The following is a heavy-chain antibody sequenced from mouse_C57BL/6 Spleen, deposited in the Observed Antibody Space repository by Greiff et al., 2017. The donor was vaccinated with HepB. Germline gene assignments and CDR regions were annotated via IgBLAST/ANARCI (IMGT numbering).Heavy chain of an antibody. J-gene: IGHJ2*01. CDR1: GYTFTSYW. CDR2: IDNSDSYT. V-gene: IGHV1-50*01. Sequence: VKLQQPGAELVKPGASVKLSCKASGYTFTSYWMQWVKQRPGQSLEWIGEIDNSDSYTNYNQKFKGKATLTVDTSSSTAYMQLSSLTSEDSAVYYCARLVTTRYYFDYWGQGTTLTVSS. CDR3: ARLVTTRYYFDY. D-gene: IGHD2-2*01.